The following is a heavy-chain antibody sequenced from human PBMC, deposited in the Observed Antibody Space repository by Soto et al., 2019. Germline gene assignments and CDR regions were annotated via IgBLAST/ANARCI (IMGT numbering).Heavy chain of an antibody. CDR1: GVTFSSFS. J-gene: IGHJ6*03. CDR2: ILSSGGSI. Sequence: GGALRLSCAASGVTFSSFSFNWVRQAPGKGLEWVSFILSSGGSIYFAGSVKGGFTNSRDNAKNSPYLQMNSPKDKETAVYECVRDSGDQRVRRGFYYYSMDVWGKGTTVTV. V-gene: IGHV3-21*01. CDR3: VRDSGDQRVRRGFYYYSMDV. D-gene: IGHD6-6*01.